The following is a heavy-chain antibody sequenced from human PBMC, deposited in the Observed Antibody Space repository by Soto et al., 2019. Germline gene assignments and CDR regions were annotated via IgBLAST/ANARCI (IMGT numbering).Heavy chain of an antibody. J-gene: IGHJ5*01. D-gene: IGHD4-17*01. CDR1: GFTFSNDG. CDR3: VKKFDDRRTTFWFDS. V-gene: IGHV3-23*01. Sequence: EVQLLESGGDLVQPGGSLRLSCAASGFTFSNDGMTWVRQAPGKGLEWVSSIRNTIDDTYYADSVEGRFTISRDNSKNTLYLQLNDLRAEDTAMYYCVKKFDDRRTTFWFDSWGQGTLVTVSS. CDR2: IRNTIDDT.